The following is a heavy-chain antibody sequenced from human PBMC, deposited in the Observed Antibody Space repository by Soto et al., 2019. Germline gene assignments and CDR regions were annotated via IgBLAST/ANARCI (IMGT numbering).Heavy chain of an antibody. V-gene: IGHV3-30-3*01. CDR3: ARDQSERRTLDY. D-gene: IGHD2-15*01. CDR1: GFTLSNHA. Sequence: GGSLRLSCAASGFTLSNHAVHWVRQAPGKGLEWVALISHDGSNTYYADSVKGRFTISRDNSKNTLHLQMNSLRAEDTAVYYCARDQSERRTLDYWGQGTLVTVSS. CDR2: ISHDGSNT. J-gene: IGHJ4*02.